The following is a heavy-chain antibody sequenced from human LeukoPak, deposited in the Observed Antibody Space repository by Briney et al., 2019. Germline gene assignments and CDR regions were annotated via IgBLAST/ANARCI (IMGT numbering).Heavy chain of an antibody. D-gene: IGHD6-19*01. CDR3: ARVDLAYSSGWYSDY. Sequence: SETLSLTCAVYGGSFSGYYWSWIRQPPGKGLEWIGEINHSGSTNYNPSLKSRVTISVDTSKNQFSLKLSSVTAADTAVYYCARVDLAYSSGWYSDYWGQGTLVTVSS. CDR1: GGSFSGYY. J-gene: IGHJ4*02. CDR2: INHSGST. V-gene: IGHV4-34*01.